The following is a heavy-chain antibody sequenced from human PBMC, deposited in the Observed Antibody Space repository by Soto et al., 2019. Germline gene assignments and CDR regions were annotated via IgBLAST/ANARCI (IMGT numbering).Heavy chain of an antibody. CDR3: ARRLSSPNYYYYGTDV. V-gene: IGHV5-51*01. Sequence: GESLKISCKGSGYSFTSYWIGWVRQMPGEGLEWMGIILPGDSDIRYSPSFQGQVTISADKSISTAYLQWSSLKASDTAVYYCARRLSSPNYYYYGTDVWGQGTTVTVSS. CDR2: ILPGDSDI. J-gene: IGHJ6*01. CDR1: GYSFTSYW. D-gene: IGHD6-13*01.